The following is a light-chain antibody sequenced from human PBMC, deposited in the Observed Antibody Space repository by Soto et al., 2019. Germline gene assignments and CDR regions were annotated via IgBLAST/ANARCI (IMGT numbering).Light chain of an antibody. CDR3: QQYNSYSPMYT. Sequence: DIQMTQSPSTLSASVGDRVTITCRASQSISNWLAWYQQKPGKAPKLPIYDASSLESGVPSRFSGSGSGTEFTLTISSLQPDDFATYYCQQYNSYSPMYTFGQGTKLEIK. J-gene: IGKJ2*01. CDR1: QSISNW. V-gene: IGKV1-5*01. CDR2: DAS.